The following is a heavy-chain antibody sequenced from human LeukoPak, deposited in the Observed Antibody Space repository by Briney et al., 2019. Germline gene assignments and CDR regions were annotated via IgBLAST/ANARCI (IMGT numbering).Heavy chain of an antibody. D-gene: IGHD3-9*01. CDR3: TTDLRPRIRYFDWFARYYYYMDV. V-gene: IGHV3-15*01. Sequence: GGSLRLSCAASGFTFSNYWMIWVRQAPGKGLEWVGRIKSKTDGGTTDYAAPVKGRFTISRDDSKNTLYLQMNSLKTEDTAVYYCTTDLRPRIRYFDWFARYYYYMDVWGKGTTVTVSS. CDR1: GFTFSNYW. J-gene: IGHJ6*03. CDR2: IKSKTDGGTT.